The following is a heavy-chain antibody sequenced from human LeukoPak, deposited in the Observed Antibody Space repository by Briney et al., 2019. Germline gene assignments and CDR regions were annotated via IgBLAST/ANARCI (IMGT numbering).Heavy chain of an antibody. V-gene: IGHV4-31*03. CDR1: GGSISSGGYY. D-gene: IGHD3-16*01. CDR3: ARGGYYYYYGMDV. CDR2: IYYSGSI. J-gene: IGHJ6*04. Sequence: SETLSLTCTVSGGSISSGGYYWGWIRQHPGKGLEWIGYIYYSGSIYYNPSLKSRVTISVDTSKNQFSLKLSSVTAADTAVYYCARGGYYYYYGMDVWGKGTTVTVSS.